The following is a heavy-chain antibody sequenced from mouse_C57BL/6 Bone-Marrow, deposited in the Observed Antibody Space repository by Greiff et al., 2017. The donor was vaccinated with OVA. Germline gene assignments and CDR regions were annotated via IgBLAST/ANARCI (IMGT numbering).Heavy chain of an antibody. CDR1: GYTFTSYW. V-gene: IGHV1-52*01. J-gene: IGHJ1*03. CDR2: IDPSDSET. CDR3: ARGDLTGPWYFDV. Sequence: QVQLQQSGAELVRPGSSVKLSCKASGYTFTSYWMHWVKQRPIQGLEWIGNIDPSDSETHYNQKFKDKATLTVDKSSSTAYMQLSSLTSEDSAVYYCARGDLTGPWYFDVWGTGTTVTVSS. D-gene: IGHD4-1*01.